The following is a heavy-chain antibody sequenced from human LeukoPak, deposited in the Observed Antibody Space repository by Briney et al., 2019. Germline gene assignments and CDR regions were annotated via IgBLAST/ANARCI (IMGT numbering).Heavy chain of an antibody. J-gene: IGHJ2*01. V-gene: IGHV3-23*01. CDR2: ITGSGVTT. CDR1: GFIFSNYA. CDR3: ARDLATMTMVVRYWYFDL. Sequence: GGSLRLSCAASGFIFSNYAMSWLRQAPGKGLEWVSSITGSGVTTYYTDSVKGRFTISRDNSRNTLYLQMSSLRAEDTAVYYCARDLATMTMVVRYWYFDLWGRGTLVTVSS. D-gene: IGHD4-23*01.